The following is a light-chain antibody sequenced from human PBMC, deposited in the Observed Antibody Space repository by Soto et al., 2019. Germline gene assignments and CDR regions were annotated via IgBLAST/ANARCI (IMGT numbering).Light chain of an antibody. V-gene: IGLV2-14*01. CDR1: SSDVGGSNY. CDR2: NVS. J-gene: IGLJ1*01. CDR3: TSSTTDSLYV. Sequence: QPVLTQAASVSGSPGQSITISCTGTSSDVGGSNYVSWYQQFPGKVPKLLISNVSHRPSGVSSRFSGSKSGNTASLTISGLQAEDEADYFCTSSTTDSLYVFGTGTKLTVL.